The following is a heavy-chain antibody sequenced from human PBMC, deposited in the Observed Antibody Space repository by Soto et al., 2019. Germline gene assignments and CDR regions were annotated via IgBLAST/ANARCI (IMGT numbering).Heavy chain of an antibody. CDR3: ARDLVDIPIPGCYFDY. CDR2: ISSSSSYI. CDR1: GFTFSSYS. V-gene: IGHV3-21*01. D-gene: IGHD3-9*01. Sequence: LRLSCAASGFTFSSYSMNWVRQAPGKGLEWVSSISSSSSYIYYADSVKGRSTISRDNAKNSLYLQMNSLRAEDTAVYYCARDLVDIPIPGCYFDYWGQGTLVTVSS. J-gene: IGHJ4*02.